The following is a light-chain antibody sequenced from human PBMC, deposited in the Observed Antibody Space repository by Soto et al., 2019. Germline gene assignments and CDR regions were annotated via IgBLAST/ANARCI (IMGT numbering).Light chain of an antibody. V-gene: IGLV2-14*01. CDR3: SSYSTATSPQWD. J-gene: IGLJ2*01. Sequence: QSVLTQPASVSGSPGQSITIPCTGTSSDVGGYNYVSWYQQHPGRAPKLVIYKVSDRPSGVSSRFSASKSGNTASLTISGLQAEDEADYYCSSYSTATSPQWDFGGGTKLTVL. CDR2: KVS. CDR1: SSDVGGYNY.